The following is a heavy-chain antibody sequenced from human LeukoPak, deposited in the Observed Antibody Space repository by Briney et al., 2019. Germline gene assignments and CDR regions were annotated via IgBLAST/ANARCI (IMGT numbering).Heavy chain of an antibody. J-gene: IGHJ6*03. Sequence: SETLSLTCTVSGGSISSYYWSWIRQPPGKGLEWIGYIYYSGSTNYNPSLKSRVTILVDTSKNQFSLKLSSVTAADTAVYFCARDWGVGGRPGYMDVWGKGTTVTVSS. CDR1: GGSISSYY. V-gene: IGHV4-59*01. CDR3: ARDWGVGGRPGYMDV. D-gene: IGHD6-6*01. CDR2: IYYSGST.